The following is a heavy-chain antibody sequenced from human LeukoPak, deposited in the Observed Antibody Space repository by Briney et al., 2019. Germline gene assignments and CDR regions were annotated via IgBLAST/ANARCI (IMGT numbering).Heavy chain of an antibody. CDR2: IIPIFGTA. J-gene: IGHJ6*04. V-gene: IGHV1-69*06. D-gene: IGHD5-18*01. CDR3: ARSRVDTAMVTSATYYYYYGMDA. Sequence: ASVKVSCKASGGTFSSYAISWVRQAPGQGLEWMGGIIPIFGTANYAQKFQGRVTITADKSTSTAYMELSSLRSEDTAVYYCARSRVDTAMVTSATYYYYYGMDAWGKGTTVTVSS. CDR1: GGTFSSYA.